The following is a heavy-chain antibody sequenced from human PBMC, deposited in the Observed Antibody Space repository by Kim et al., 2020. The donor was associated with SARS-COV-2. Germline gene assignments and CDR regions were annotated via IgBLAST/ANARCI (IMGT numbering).Heavy chain of an antibody. J-gene: IGHJ6*02. CDR1: GYSFTSYW. Sequence: GESLKISCKGYGYSFTSYWISWVRQMPGKGLEWMGRIDPSDSYTNYSPSFQGHVTISADKSISTAYLQWSSLKASDTAMYYCARRIIVATRGYGMDVWGQGTTVTVSS. D-gene: IGHD5-12*01. V-gene: IGHV5-10-1*01. CDR2: IDPSDSYT. CDR3: ARRIIVATRGYGMDV.